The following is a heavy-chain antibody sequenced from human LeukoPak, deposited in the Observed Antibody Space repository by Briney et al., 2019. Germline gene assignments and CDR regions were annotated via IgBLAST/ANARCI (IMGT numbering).Heavy chain of an antibody. CDR3: ARVAGHYFDY. V-gene: IGHV3-21*05. J-gene: IGHJ4*02. CDR2: ITSTSSDM. Sequence: GGSLRLSCAASGFTFRAYSLTWVRQAPGRGLEWVSFITSTSSDMLYADSVKGRFTVSRDNAKNTLYLQMDSLTAEDTAVYFCARVAGHYFDYWVQGSLVSVSS. CDR1: GFTFRAYS. D-gene: IGHD3-10*01.